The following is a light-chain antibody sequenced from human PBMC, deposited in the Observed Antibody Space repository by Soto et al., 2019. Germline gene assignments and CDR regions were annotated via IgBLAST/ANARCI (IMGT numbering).Light chain of an antibody. CDR1: QSFSTW. CDR2: DAS. V-gene: IGKV1-5*01. CDR3: QLYNSYT. J-gene: IGKJ2*01. Sequence: DIQMTQTPSTLSASVGDRVTITCRASQSFSTWLAWYQQKPGKAPKLLIFDASSLERGVPSRFSGSGSGTEFTLTISSLQPEDFATYYCQLYNSYTFGQWTKLEI.